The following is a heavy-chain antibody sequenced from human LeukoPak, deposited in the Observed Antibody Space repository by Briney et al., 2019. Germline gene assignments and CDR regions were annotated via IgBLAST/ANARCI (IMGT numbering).Heavy chain of an antibody. CDR2: INPNSGGT. D-gene: IGHD3-22*01. CDR3: VRGYKAVVADVAFDI. CDR1: GYTFTGYY. J-gene: IGHJ3*02. Sequence: ASVKVSCKASGYTFTGYYMHWLRQAPGQGLEWMGWINPNSGGTNYAQKFQGWVTMTRDTSISTAYMELSRLRSDDTAVYYCVRGYKAVVADVAFDIWGQGTMVTVSS. V-gene: IGHV1-2*04.